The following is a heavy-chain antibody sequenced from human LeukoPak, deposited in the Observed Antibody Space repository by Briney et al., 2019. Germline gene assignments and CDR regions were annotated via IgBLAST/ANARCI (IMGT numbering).Heavy chain of an antibody. CDR1: GFAFRRYS. Sequence: GGSLRLSCAAPGFAFRRYSMKWVRPAPGQGPEWGSSISYSGPHMFYADSVRGRFTISRDNAENSLFLQMNSLRAEDTAVYFCASNDYRDEGIDSWGQGTLVTVSS. CDR3: ASNDYRDEGIDS. D-gene: IGHD4-17*01. J-gene: IGHJ4*02. V-gene: IGHV3-21*01. CDR2: ISYSGPHM.